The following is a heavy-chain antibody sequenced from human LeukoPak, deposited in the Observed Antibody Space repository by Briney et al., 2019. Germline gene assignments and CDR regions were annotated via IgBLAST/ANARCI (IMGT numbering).Heavy chain of an antibody. CDR1: GGSISTYY. D-gene: IGHD3-16*01. V-gene: IGHV4-4*07. Sequence: SETLSLTCTVSGGSISTYYWTWIRQPAGEGLEWIGRISTSGSTNYNPSLKSRVTISVDTSKNQFSLKLSSVTAADTAVYYCARAWGSEGAFDIWGQGTMVTVSS. CDR3: ARAWGSEGAFDI. J-gene: IGHJ3*02. CDR2: ISTSGST.